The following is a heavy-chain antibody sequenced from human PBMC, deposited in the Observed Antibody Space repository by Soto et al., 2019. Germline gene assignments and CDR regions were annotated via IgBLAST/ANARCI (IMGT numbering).Heavy chain of an antibody. J-gene: IGHJ4*02. Sequence: GGSLRLSCAASGFAFSNYPLHWVRQAPGKGLEWVAVISYDATTKYYADSVKGRFTISRDNSKNTLYLQMNSLRSEDTAVYYCARGITLPTPLDYWGQGTLVTVSS. D-gene: IGHD1-20*01. CDR3: ARGITLPTPLDY. V-gene: IGHV3-30-3*01. CDR2: ISYDATTK. CDR1: GFAFSNYP.